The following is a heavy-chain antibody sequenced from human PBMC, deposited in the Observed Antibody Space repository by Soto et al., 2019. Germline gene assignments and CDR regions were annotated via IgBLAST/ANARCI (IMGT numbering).Heavy chain of an antibody. D-gene: IGHD3-16*01. CDR2: ITPYNGNT. CDR1: TYTFTSYG. CDR3: ARGPRSFTVTFGAFLDY. V-gene: IGHV1-18*01. J-gene: IGHJ4*02. Sequence: QVQLVQSGSEVKMPGASVTVSCKTSTYTFTSYGITWVRQAPGQGLEWMGWITPYNGNTNYAQKFQGRVTMTTDTSTTTAYMELRSLTSDDTAVYYCARGPRSFTVTFGAFLDYWGQGTLVTVSS.